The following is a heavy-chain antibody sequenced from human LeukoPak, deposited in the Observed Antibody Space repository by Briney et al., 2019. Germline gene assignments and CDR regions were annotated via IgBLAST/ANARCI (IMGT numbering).Heavy chain of an antibody. CDR2: IKQDGSDK. V-gene: IGHV3-7*01. CDR3: ARDSGTGWNY. J-gene: IGHJ4*02. CDR1: GFTFRSYW. Sequence: GGSLRLSCAASGFTFRSYWMTWVRQAPGKGLEWVASIKQDGSDKYYVDSVKGRFTISRDNAKNSVYLQMNSLRVENTAEFYCARDSGTGWNYWGQGTLVTVSS. D-gene: IGHD3/OR15-3a*01.